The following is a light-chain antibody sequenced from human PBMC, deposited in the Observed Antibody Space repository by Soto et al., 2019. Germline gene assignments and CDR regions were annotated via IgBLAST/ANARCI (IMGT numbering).Light chain of an antibody. CDR1: QSVSSN. CDR2: GAS. V-gene: IGKV3-15*01. CDR3: QQYNNWPPYT. J-gene: IGKJ2*01. Sequence: EIVMTQSPDTVYVSPGERATLSCRASQSVSSNLAWYQQKPGQAPRLLIYGASTRATGIPARFSGSGSGTEFTLTISSLQSEDYAVYYCQQYNNWPPYTFGQGTKVDIK.